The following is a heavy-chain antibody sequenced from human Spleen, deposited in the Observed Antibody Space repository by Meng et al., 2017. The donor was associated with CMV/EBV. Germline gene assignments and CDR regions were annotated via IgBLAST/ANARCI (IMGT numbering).Heavy chain of an antibody. CDR1: GFTFDDYT. D-gene: IGHD3-10*01. Sequence: GESLKISCAASGFTFDDYTMHWVRQAPGKGLEWVSLISWDGGSTYYADSVKGRFTISRDNSKNSLYLQMNSLRTEDTALYYCAKGSGGSGTRNGPPDFDYWGQGTLVTVSS. V-gene: IGHV3-43*01. CDR3: AKGSGGSGTRNGPPDFDY. J-gene: IGHJ4*02. CDR2: ISWDGGST.